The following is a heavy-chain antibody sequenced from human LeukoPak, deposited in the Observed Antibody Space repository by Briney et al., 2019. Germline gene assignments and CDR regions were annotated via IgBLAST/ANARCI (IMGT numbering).Heavy chain of an antibody. CDR3: TRNVYQSAWGCDL. CDR1: GFSFSNHW. V-gene: IGHV3-7*01. Sequence: GGSPRLSCAASGFSFSNHWMAWVRQAPGEGLEWVANINEDGSGRYYVDSVKGRFTISRDNAETSVYLQMNSLRGEDTAVYYCTRNVYQSAWGCDLWGQGILVTVSS. CDR2: INEDGSGR. D-gene: IGHD7-27*01. J-gene: IGHJ5*02.